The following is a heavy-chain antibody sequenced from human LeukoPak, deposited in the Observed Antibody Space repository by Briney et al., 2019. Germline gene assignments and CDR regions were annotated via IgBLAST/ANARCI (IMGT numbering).Heavy chain of an antibody. D-gene: IGHD3-22*01. J-gene: IGHJ4*02. CDR3: ARDMGNTYYYDSSPLGVYFDY. V-gene: IGHV3-20*04. CDR1: GFTFDDYG. CDR2: INWNGGST. Sequence: GGSLRLSCAASGFTFDDYGMSWVRQAPGKGLEWVSGINWNGGSTGYADSVKGRFTISRDNAKNSLYLQMNSLRAEDTALYYCARDMGNTYYYDSSPLGVYFDYWGQGTLVTVPS.